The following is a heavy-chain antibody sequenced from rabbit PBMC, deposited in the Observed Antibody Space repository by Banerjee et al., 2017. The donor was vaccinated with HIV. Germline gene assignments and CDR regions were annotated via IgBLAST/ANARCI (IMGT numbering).Heavy chain of an antibody. J-gene: IGHJ3*01. Sequence: QSLEESGGGLVQPEGSLALTCKASGFSFSSSDYICWVRQAPGKGLEWISCIAGSSSGFTYSATWAKGRFTISRTSSTTVALQMTSLTAADTATYFCARARDTYDDVGDYARLDLWGQGTLVTVS. CDR2: IAGSSSGFT. V-gene: IGHV1S40*01. D-gene: IGHD2-1*01. CDR3: ARARDTYDDVGDYARLDL. CDR1: GFSFSSSDY.